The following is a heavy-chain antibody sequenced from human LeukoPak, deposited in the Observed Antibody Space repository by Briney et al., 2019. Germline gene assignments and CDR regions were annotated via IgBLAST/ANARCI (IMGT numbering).Heavy chain of an antibody. CDR3: AKNDWSSSFYFDY. CDR2: ITSSGSTI. D-gene: IGHD3-9*01. J-gene: IGHJ4*02. V-gene: IGHV3-48*03. CDR1: GFTFSSYE. Sequence: GGSLRLSCAASGFTFSSYEMNWVRQAPGKGLEWVSYITSSGSTIYYADSVKGRFTISRDNAKNSLYLQMNSLRAEDTAVNYCAKNDWSSSFYFDYWGQGTLVTVSS.